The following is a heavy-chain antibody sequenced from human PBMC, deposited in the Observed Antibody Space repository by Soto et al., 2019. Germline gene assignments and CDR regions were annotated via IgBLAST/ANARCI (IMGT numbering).Heavy chain of an antibody. D-gene: IGHD2-2*02. CDR2: INAGNGNI. J-gene: IGHJ6*02. CDR3: ARPAIPNYYYYGMDV. CDR1: GYTFTSYA. V-gene: IGHV1-3*01. Sequence: ASVKVSCKASGYTFTSYAMHWVRQAPGQRLGWMGWINAGNGNIKYSQKFQGRVTITRDTSASTAYMELSSLRSEDTAVYYCARPAIPNYYYYGMDVWGQGTTVTVSS.